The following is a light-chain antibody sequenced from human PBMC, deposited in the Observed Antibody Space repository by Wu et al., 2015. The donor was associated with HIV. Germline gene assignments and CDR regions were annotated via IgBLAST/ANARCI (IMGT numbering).Light chain of an antibody. CDR1: QDITNY. CDR3: QQSYSNPRT. CDR2: AAS. V-gene: IGKV1-9*01. J-gene: IGKJ1*01. Sequence: IQLTQSPSSLSASVGDRVTITCRASQDITNYLAWYQQTPGKAPKLLIYAASTLQSGVPSRFSGSGSGTGFTLTISSLQPEDFATYYCQQSYSNPRTFGQGTKVEI.